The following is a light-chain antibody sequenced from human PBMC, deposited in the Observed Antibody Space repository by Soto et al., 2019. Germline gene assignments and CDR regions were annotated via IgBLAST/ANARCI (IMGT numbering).Light chain of an antibody. CDR2: GAS. J-gene: IGKJ2*01. Sequence: EIVMTQSPATLSVSPGERATLSCRASQSVSSNLAWYQQKPGQAPRLLIYGASTRATGIPARFSGSGSGTEFTLTISSLQSEDFAVYYCQQYNNWLNTFGQRTKLEIK. CDR1: QSVSSN. CDR3: QQYNNWLNT. V-gene: IGKV3-15*01.